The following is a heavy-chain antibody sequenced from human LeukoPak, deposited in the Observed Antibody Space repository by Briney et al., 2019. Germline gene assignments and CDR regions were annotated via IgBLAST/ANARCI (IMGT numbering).Heavy chain of an antibody. Sequence: SVKVSCKASGGTFSNYAFSWVRQAPGQGLEWMGGIIPLFDTSNYAQNFQGRVTITADESTSTAYMELSSLRSEDTAVYYCARGPIKLFHFDSWGQGTLVTVSS. CDR3: ARGPIKLFHFDS. CDR2: IIPLFDTS. J-gene: IGHJ4*02. D-gene: IGHD6-6*01. V-gene: IGHV1-69*13. CDR1: GGTFSNYA.